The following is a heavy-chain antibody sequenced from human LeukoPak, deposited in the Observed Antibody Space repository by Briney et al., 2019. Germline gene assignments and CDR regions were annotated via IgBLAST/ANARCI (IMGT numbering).Heavy chain of an antibody. CDR2: INPSGGST. V-gene: IGHV1-46*01. CDR3: ARAYYYDSSGRGTPFDP. CDR1: GYTFTSYY. D-gene: IGHD3-22*01. J-gene: IGHJ5*02. Sequence: ASVKVSRKASGYTFTSYYMHWVRQAPGQGLEWMGIINPSGGSTSYAQKFQGRVTMTRDTSTSTVYMELSSLRSEDTAAYYCARAYYYDSSGRGTPFDPWGQGTLVTVSS.